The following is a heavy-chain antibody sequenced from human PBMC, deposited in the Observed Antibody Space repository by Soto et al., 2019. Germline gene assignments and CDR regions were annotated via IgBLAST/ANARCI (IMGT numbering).Heavy chain of an antibody. D-gene: IGHD3-22*01. J-gene: IGHJ4*02. CDR1: GGTFSSYA. CDR2: IIPIFGTA. CDR3: ITYYYDSSGYLHCYYFDY. Sequence: QVQLVQSGAEVKKPGSSVKVSCKASGGTFSSYAISWVRQAPGQGLEWMGGIIPIFGTANYAQKFQGRVTITADESTSTAYMELSSLRSEDTAVYYCITYYYDSSGYLHCYYFDYWGQGTLVTVSS. V-gene: IGHV1-69*01.